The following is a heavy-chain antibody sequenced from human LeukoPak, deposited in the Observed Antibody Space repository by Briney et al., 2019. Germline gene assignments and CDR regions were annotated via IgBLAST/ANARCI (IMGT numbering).Heavy chain of an antibody. J-gene: IGHJ5*02. Sequence: GESLKISCKGSGYSFTSYWIGWVRQMPGKGLEWMGIIYPGDSDTRYSPSFQGQVTISADKSISTAYLQWSSLKASDTAMYYCARQGLLWFGERSWFDPRGQGTLVTVSS. CDR1: GYSFTSYW. V-gene: IGHV5-51*01. CDR2: IYPGDSDT. CDR3: ARQGLLWFGERSWFDP. D-gene: IGHD3-10*01.